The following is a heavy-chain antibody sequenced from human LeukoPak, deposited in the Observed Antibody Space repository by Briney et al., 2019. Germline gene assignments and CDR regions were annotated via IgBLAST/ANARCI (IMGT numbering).Heavy chain of an antibody. J-gene: IGHJ4*02. Sequence: PGGSLRLSCAASGFTFSSYWMTSVRQAPGKGLEWVANIKRDGSEKYYVDSVKGRFTISGDNAKNSLYLQMNNLRVEDTAVYYCVRDRSSGWSAGTFDCWGQGTLVTVSS. V-gene: IGHV3-7*01. D-gene: IGHD6-19*01. CDR3: VRDRSSGWSAGTFDC. CDR1: GFTFSSYW. CDR2: IKRDGSEK.